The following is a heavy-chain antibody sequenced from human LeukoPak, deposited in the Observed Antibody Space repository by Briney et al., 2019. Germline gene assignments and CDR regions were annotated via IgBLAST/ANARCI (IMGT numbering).Heavy chain of an antibody. V-gene: IGHV3-7*01. CDR3: ATSSDGV. CDR2: INQDGSET. J-gene: IGHJ6*04. CDR1: GFDLSSSW. D-gene: IGHD6-6*01. Sequence: GGSLRLSCRASGFDLSSSWMIWVRQAPGRGLEWVANINQDGSETYYVDSVRGRFTISSDNAKNTLYLRMNSLRAEDTSVYYCATSSDGVWLKGTTVIVSS.